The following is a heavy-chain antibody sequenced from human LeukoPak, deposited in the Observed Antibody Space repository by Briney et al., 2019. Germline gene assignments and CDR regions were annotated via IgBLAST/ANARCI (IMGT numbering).Heavy chain of an antibody. Sequence: GGSLRLSCAASGFTFSSYAMSWVRQAPGKGLEWVSAISGSGGSTYYADSVKGRFTISRDNSKNTLYLYMNSLRAEDTAVYSCAKGGGSGSYRNWFDSWGQGTLVTVSS. D-gene: IGHD3-10*01. V-gene: IGHV3-23*01. CDR2: ISGSGGST. CDR1: GFTFSSYA. J-gene: IGHJ5*01. CDR3: AKGGGSGSYRNWFDS.